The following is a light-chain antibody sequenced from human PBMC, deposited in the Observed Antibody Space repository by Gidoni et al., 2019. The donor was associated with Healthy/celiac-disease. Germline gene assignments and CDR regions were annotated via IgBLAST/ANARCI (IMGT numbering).Light chain of an antibody. CDR2: AAS. CDR1: QSISSY. J-gene: IGKJ1*01. V-gene: IGKV1-39*01. CDR3: QQSYSTPWT. Sequence: DIQMTQSPSSLSASVGDRVTITCRASQSISSYLNWYQQKPGKAPKLLIYAASSFQSGVPSRFSGSGSGTDFTLTISSLQPEYFATYYCQQSYSTPWTFGQGTKVEIK.